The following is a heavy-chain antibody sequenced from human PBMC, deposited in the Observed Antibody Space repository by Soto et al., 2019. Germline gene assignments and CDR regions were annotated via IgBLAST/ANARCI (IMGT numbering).Heavy chain of an antibody. CDR3: ARSDSRGWPFLVDS. V-gene: IGHV4-31*03. CDR2: IYYSGST. CDR1: GGSSGRSDYY. D-gene: IGHD3-22*01. Sequence: SETLSLTCTVAGGSSGRSDYYWSWIRQHPGKGLEWIGYIYYSGSTYYNPSLKSRVTMSVDTSKNQFSLKLSSLTAADTAVYYCARSDSRGWPFLVDSWGQGILVTVSS. J-gene: IGHJ4*02.